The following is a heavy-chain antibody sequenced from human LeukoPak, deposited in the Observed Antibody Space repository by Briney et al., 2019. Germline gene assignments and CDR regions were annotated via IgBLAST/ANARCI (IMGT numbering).Heavy chain of an antibody. V-gene: IGHV3-11*06. D-gene: IGHD1-26*01. J-gene: IGHJ4*02. Sequence: GGSLRLSCAASGFAFSDYYMSWIRQAPGKGLEWVSYISSSSSYTNYADSVKGRFTISRDNAKNSLYLQMNSLRAEDTAVYYCAREGIAGGSYPSDYWGQGTLVTVSS. CDR1: GFAFSDYY. CDR3: AREGIAGGSYPSDY. CDR2: ISSSSSYT.